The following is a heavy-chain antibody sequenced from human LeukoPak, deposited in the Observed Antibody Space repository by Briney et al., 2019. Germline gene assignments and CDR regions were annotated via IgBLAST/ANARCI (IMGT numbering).Heavy chain of an antibody. CDR2: ISSSGRNT. D-gene: IGHD5-24*01. J-gene: IGHJ3*02. CDR1: GFTFSDYY. V-gene: IGHV3-11*01. Sequence: GGSLRLSCAASGFTFSDYYMTWIRQPPGKGLDWVSYISSSGRNTYYADSVKGRFTISRDNAKNSLYLQMNSLRAEDTAVYYCARAIYDGFDIWGQGKMVTVSS. CDR3: ARAIYDGFDI.